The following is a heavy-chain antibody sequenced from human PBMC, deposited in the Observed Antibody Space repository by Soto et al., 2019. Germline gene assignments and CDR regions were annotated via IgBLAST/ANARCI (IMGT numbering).Heavy chain of an antibody. D-gene: IGHD3-16*01. CDR3: ARAYEGDYFDY. CDR2: ISYDGSNK. CDR1: GFTFSSYA. V-gene: IGHV3-30-3*01. Sequence: QVQLLESGGGVVQPGRSLRLSCAASGFTFSSYAMHWVRQAPGKGLEWVAVISYDGSNKYYADSVKGRFTISRDNSKNPLYLQMNSLRAEDTAVYYCARAYEGDYFDYWGQGTLVTVSS. J-gene: IGHJ4*02.